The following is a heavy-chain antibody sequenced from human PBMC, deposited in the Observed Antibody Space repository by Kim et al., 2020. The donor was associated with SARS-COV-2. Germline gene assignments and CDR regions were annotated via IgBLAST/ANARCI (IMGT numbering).Heavy chain of an antibody. D-gene: IGHD3-10*01. CDR1: GFTFSSYS. CDR3: ARDWYYYGSGSYGGYYYYGMDV. J-gene: IGHJ6*02. CDR2: ISSSSNTI. Sequence: GGSLRLSCAASGFTFSSYSMNWVRQAPGKGLEWVSYISSSSNTIYYADSVKGRFTISRDNAKNSLSLQMNSLRDEDTAVYYCARDWYYYGSGSYGGYYYYGMDVWGQGTTVTVSS. V-gene: IGHV3-48*02.